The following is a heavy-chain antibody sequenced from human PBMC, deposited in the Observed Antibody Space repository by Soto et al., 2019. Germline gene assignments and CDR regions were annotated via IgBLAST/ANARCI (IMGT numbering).Heavy chain of an antibody. CDR1: SGSISSRNW. J-gene: IGHJ4*02. CDR3: ARDDHGNYVFDY. V-gene: IGHV4-4*02. CDR2: IYHSGST. D-gene: IGHD4-17*01. Sequence: QVQLQESGPGLVKPSGPLSLPCSVPSGSISSRNWWRWVREPPVKGLEWIGEIYHSGSTNYNPSHKSRVTISVDKSKNQFSLKLSSVTDADTAVYYCARDDHGNYVFDYWGQGTLVTVSS.